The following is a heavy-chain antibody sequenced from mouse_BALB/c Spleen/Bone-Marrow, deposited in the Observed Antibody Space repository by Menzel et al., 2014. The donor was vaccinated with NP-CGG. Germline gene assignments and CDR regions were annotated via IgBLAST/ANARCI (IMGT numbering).Heavy chain of an antibody. CDR1: GYTFTSYW. Sequence: QVQLQQSGAELAKPGASVKMSCKASGYTFTSYWMHWVKQRPGQGLEWIGYINPSTGYTEFNQKFKDKATLTADKSSSSAYMQLSSLTSEDSAVYYWARYGGGSYEGFAYWGQGTLVTVS. CDR3: ARYGGGSYEGFAY. D-gene: IGHD2-12*01. CDR2: INPSTGYT. J-gene: IGHJ3*01. V-gene: IGHV1-7*01.